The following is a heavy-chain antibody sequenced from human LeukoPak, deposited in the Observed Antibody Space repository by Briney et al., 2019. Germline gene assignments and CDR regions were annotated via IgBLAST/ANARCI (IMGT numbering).Heavy chain of an antibody. J-gene: IGHJ4*02. CDR3: ARERRVYSYGSFIGDY. CDR2: INPNSGGT. Sequence: ASVKVSCRASGYTFTGYYMHWVRQAPGQGLEWMGWINPNSGGTNYQGRVTMTRDTSISTLYMELSRLRSDDTALYYCARERRVYSYGSFIGDYWGQGTLVTVSS. D-gene: IGHD5-18*01. CDR1: GYTFTGYY. V-gene: IGHV1-2*02.